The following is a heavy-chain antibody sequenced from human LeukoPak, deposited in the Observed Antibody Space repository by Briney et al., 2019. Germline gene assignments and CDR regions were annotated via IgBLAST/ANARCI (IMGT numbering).Heavy chain of an antibody. CDR1: GFTFSSYS. D-gene: IGHD6-13*01. Sequence: GGPLRLSCAASGFTFSSYSMNWVRQAPGKGLEWVSYISSSSTIYYADSVKGRFTISRDNAKNSLYLQMNSLRAEDTAVYYCAREGAAGGGIDYWGQGTLVTVSS. CDR2: ISSSSTI. J-gene: IGHJ4*02. V-gene: IGHV3-48*01. CDR3: AREGAAGGGIDY.